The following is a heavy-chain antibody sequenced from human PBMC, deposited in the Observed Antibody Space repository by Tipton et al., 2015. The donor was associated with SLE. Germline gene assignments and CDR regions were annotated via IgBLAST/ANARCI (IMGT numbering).Heavy chain of an antibody. V-gene: IGHV3-30*04. CDR3: AERYDTFEI. J-gene: IGHJ3*02. CDR1: GFTFNSYS. D-gene: IGHD1-1*01. CDR2: ISFDGSNT. Sequence: SLRLSCAASGFTFNSYSMHWVRQAPGKGLEWVTLISFDGSNTYYADSMKGRFTISRDNSKNTLYLQMNSLRADDTAVYYCAERYDTFEIWGQGTMVSVSS.